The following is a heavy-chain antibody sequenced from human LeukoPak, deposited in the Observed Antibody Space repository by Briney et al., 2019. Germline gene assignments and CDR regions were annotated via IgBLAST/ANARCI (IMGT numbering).Heavy chain of an antibody. CDR3: AIANSSSSYYERGAFDI. J-gene: IGHJ3*02. CDR1: DGSVSSGDYC. Sequence: SETLSLACTVSDGSVSSGDYCWGWIREPPGKGLEWFGYVYYSGSTHYNPSLKTRVTISVATSKTQYSLRLSSVTAADTAAYYCAIANSSSSYYERGAFDIWGQGTMVTVSS. D-gene: IGHD3-22*01. V-gene: IGHV4-30-4*01. CDR2: VYYSGST.